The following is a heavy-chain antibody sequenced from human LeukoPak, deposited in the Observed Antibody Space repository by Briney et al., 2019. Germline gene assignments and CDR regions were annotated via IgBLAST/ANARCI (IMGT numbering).Heavy chain of an antibody. CDR1: GGSISSGSYY. CDR2: IYTSGST. Sequence: PSQTLSLTCTVSGGSISSGSYYWSWIRQPAGKGREWIGRIYTSGSTNYNPSLKSRVTISVDTSKNQFSLKLSSVTAADTAVYYCARGRETQDAFDIWGQGTMVTVSS. V-gene: IGHV4-61*02. CDR3: ARGRETQDAFDI. D-gene: IGHD1-26*01. J-gene: IGHJ3*02.